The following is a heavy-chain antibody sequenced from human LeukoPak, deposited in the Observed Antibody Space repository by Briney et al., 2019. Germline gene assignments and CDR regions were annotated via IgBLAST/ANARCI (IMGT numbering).Heavy chain of an antibody. CDR3: ARTKSQYYFDY. V-gene: IGHV7-4-1*02. CDR1: AYTFTSYA. CDR2: INTNTGNP. Sequence: GESLKISCKASAYTFTSYAMNWVRQAPGQGLEWMGWINTNTGNPTYAQGFTGRFVFSLDTSVSTAYLQISSLKAEDTAMYYCARTKSQYYFDYWGQGTLVTVSS. J-gene: IGHJ4*02.